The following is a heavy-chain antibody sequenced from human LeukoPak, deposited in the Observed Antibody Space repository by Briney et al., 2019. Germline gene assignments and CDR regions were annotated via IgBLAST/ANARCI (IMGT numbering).Heavy chain of an antibody. CDR2: IYYTGKN. CDR1: GGSINSHY. Sequence: SETLSLTCAVSGGSINSHYWGWIRQPPGKGLQWIGDIYYTGKNNYNPSLKSRVTISLDTSKDRLSLNLTSVLAADTAIYYCVRRDTGWNYFGYWGQGILVTVSS. J-gene: IGHJ4*02. CDR3: VRRDTGWNYFGY. V-gene: IGHV4-59*08. D-gene: IGHD6-19*01.